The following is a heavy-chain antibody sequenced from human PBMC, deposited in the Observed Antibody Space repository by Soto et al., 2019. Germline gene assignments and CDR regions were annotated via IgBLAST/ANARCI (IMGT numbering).Heavy chain of an antibody. CDR3: ARGGGYSGSGSYYRRDYHHYSGMDV. J-gene: IGHJ6*02. D-gene: IGHD3-10*01. CDR2: INHSGST. Sequence: QVQLQQWGAGLLKPSETLSLTCAVYGGSFSDYYCNWIRQPPGKGLEWIGEINHSGSTNYNPSLKSRVTISVDTSKNQFSLKLSSVTAADTAVYYCARGGGYSGSGSYYRRDYHHYSGMDVWGQGTTVTVSS. V-gene: IGHV4-34*01. CDR1: GGSFSDYY.